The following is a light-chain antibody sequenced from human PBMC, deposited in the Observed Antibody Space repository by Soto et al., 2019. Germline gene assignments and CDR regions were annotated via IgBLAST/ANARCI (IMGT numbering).Light chain of an antibody. CDR1: QSISDT. V-gene: IGKV3-15*01. CDR3: QQYNNWPWT. J-gene: IGKJ1*01. Sequence: EIVMTQSPSTLSVSPWGRSTLSFRASQSISDTLAWYQQKPGQAPRLLIYGASKRATGFPARFSGSGSGTDFTLTISSLQSEDFAVYYCQQYNNWPWTFGQGTKVDIK. CDR2: GAS.